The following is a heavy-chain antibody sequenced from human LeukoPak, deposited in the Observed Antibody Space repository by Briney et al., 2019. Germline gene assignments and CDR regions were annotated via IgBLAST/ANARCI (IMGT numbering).Heavy chain of an antibody. CDR2: INHSGST. J-gene: IGHJ4*02. V-gene: IGHV4-34*01. D-gene: IGHD6-6*01. CDR1: GGSFSGYY. Sequence: PSETLSLTCAVYGGSFSGYYWSWIRQPPGKGLEWIGEINHSGSTNYNPSLKSRVTISVDTSKNQFSLKLSSVTAADTAMYYSARGHHPYIAARIDYWGQGTLVTVSS. CDR3: ARGHHPYIAARIDY.